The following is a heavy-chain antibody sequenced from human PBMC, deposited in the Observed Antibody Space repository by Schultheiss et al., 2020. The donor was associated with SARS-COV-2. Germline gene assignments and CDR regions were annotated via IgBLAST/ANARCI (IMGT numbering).Heavy chain of an antibody. D-gene: IGHD3-10*01. Sequence: SETLSLTCTVSGGSISSSSYYWSWIRQPPGKGLEWIGYIYYSGSTYYNPSLKSRVTISVDTSKNQFSLKLSSVTAADTAVYYCARQITMVRGVWLDVWGQGTTVTVSS. CDR3: ARQITMVRGVWLDV. J-gene: IGHJ6*02. CDR1: GGSISSSSYY. CDR2: IYYSGST. V-gene: IGHV4-30-4*08.